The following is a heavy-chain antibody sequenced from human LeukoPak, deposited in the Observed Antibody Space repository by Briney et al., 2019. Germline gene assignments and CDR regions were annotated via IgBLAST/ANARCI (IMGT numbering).Heavy chain of an antibody. Sequence: ASVKVSCKASGYSFSNNDINWVRQTTGQGLEWMGWMNPNSGNTGYAQKFQGRVTITRNTSISTAYMELSSLRSEDTAVYYCASRNGVVDAFDIWGQGTMVTVSS. CDR1: GYSFSNND. V-gene: IGHV1-8*01. D-gene: IGHD3-3*01. CDR3: ASRNGVVDAFDI. CDR2: MNPNSGNT. J-gene: IGHJ3*02.